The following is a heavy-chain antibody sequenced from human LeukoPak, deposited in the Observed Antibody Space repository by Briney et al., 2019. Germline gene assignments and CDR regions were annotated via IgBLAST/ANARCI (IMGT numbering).Heavy chain of an antibody. CDR2: ISTSSSYI. D-gene: IGHD3-22*01. Sequence: GGSLRLSCAASGFTFSSYSMNWVRRAPGKGLEWVSSISTSSSYIHYADSVKGRFTISRDNAKNSLYLQMNSLRAEDTAFYYCARNFGGGDRSGPFYWGQGTLVTVSS. J-gene: IGHJ4*02. CDR3: ARNFGGGDRSGPFY. V-gene: IGHV3-21*04. CDR1: GFTFSSYS.